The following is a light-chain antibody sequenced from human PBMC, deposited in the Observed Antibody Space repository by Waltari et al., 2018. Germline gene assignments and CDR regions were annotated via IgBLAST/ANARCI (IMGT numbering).Light chain of an antibody. V-gene: IGLV1-40*01. Sequence: QSVLTQPPSVSGAPGQRVTIPCTGSSSHIGAGYDVHWYQQLPGTAPKLLLYGNSNRPSGVPDRFSGSKSGTSASLAITGLQAEDEADYYCQSYDSSLSGVFGGGTKLTVL. J-gene: IGLJ3*02. CDR1: SSHIGAGYD. CDR2: GNS. CDR3: QSYDSSLSGV.